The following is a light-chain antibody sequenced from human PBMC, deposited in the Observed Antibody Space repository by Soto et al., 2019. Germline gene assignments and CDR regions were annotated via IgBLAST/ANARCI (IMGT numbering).Light chain of an antibody. CDR1: QSVSSN. CDR2: GAS. Sequence: EIVMTQSPATLSVSPGERATLSCRARQSVSSNLAWYQQKPGQAPRLLIYGASTRATGIPARFSGSESGTEFTLTISSLQSEDFAVYYCKQYNNWQKTFGQGTKVEIK. J-gene: IGKJ1*01. CDR3: KQYNNWQKT. V-gene: IGKV3-15*01.